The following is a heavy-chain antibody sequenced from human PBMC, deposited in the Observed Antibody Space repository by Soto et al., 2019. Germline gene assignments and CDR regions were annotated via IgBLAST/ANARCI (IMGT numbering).Heavy chain of an antibody. D-gene: IGHD3-10*01. J-gene: IGHJ3*02. CDR1: GYTLTSYG. CDR3: ARDFHGSGSYSDAFDI. Sequence: GASVKVSCKASGYTLTSYGISWVRQAPGQGLEWMGWISAYNGNTNYAQKLQGRVTMTTDTSTSTAYMELRSLRSDDTAVYYCARDFHGSGSYSDAFDIWGQGTMVTVSS. V-gene: IGHV1-18*01. CDR2: ISAYNGNT.